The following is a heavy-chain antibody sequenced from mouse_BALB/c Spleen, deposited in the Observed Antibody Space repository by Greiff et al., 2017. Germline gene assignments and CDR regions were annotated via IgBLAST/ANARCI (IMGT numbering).Heavy chain of an antibody. CDR2: IWAGGST. CDR1: GFSLTSYG. V-gene: IGHV2-9*02. CDR3: ARDRATVVAPYAMDY. Sequence: VQLKESGPGLVAPSQSLSITCTVSGFSLTSYGVHWVRQPPGKGLEWLGVIWAGGSTNYNSALMSRLSISKDNSKSQVFLKMNSLQTDDTAMYYCARDRATVVAPYAMDYWGQGTSVTVSS. J-gene: IGHJ4*01. D-gene: IGHD1-1*01.